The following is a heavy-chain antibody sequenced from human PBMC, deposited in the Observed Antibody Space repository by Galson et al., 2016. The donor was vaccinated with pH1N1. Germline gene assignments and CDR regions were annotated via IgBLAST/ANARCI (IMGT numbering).Heavy chain of an antibody. CDR1: GYTFTSYG. CDR3: ARDLNRSGSRCYSH. D-gene: IGHD2-15*01. J-gene: IGHJ4*02. CDR2: ISPYNDHT. Sequence: SVKVSCKASGYTFTSYGISWVRQAPGQGFEWMGWISPYNDHTNYAQKLQGRVTMTTDTSTSTAYMDLKSLRSDDTAVYYCARDLNRSGSRCYSHWGQGTLVTVSS. V-gene: IGHV1-18*04.